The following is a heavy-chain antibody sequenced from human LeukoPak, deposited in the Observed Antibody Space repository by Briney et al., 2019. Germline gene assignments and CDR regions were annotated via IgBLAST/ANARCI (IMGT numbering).Heavy chain of an antibody. CDR1: GYTFTSYG. CDR3: ARDRELYDKEGPFDY. D-gene: IGHD3-22*01. J-gene: IGHJ4*02. V-gene: IGHV1-18*01. CDR2: ISAYNGNT. Sequence: ASVTVSCKASGYTFTSYGISWVRQAPGQGLEWMGWISAYNGNTNYAQKLQGRVTMTTDTSTSTAYMELRSLRSDDAAVYYCARDRELYDKEGPFDYWGQGTLVTVSS.